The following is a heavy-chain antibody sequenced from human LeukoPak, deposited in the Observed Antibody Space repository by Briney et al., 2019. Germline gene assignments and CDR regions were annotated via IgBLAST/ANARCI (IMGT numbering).Heavy chain of an antibody. D-gene: IGHD6-13*01. CDR1: GFIFSNYG. V-gene: IGHV3-33*08. J-gene: IGHJ4*02. CDR2: IWNDGSET. Sequence: GGSLRLSCAASGFIFSNYGMHWVRQAPGKRLEWVAVIWNDGSETFHADSVKGRFRIARDNSKNTLYLQMNSLRAEATAVYFCARDMGRAWYGPPDYWGQGTLVTVSS. CDR3: ARDMGRAWYGPPDY.